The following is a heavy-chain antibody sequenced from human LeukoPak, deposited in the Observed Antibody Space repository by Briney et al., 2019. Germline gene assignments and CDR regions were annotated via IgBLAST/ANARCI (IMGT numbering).Heavy chain of an antibody. Sequence: PGRSLRLSCAASSGLMFRSHGMHLVRQAPGKGLEWVAVIWYDGSNEYYADSVKGRFTISRDNSKNTLYLQMNSLRAEDTAVYYCARARNNYDSSGYSALDYWGQGTLVTVSS. CDR1: GLMFRSHG. J-gene: IGHJ4*02. D-gene: IGHD3-22*01. CDR2: IWYDGSNE. CDR3: ARARNNYDSSGYSALDY. V-gene: IGHV3-33*01.